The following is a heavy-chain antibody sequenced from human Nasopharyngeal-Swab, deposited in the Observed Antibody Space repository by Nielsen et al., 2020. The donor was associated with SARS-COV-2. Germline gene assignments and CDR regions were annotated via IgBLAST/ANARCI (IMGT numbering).Heavy chain of an antibody. CDR3: ARAGTTSPETPFDY. V-gene: IGHV4-38-2*02. CDR2: IYHSGST. D-gene: IGHD1-1*01. J-gene: IGHJ4*02. Sequence: WIRQPPGKGLEWIGSIYHSGSTNYNPSLKSRVTISVDKSKNQFSLKLSSVTAADTAVYYCARAGTTSPETPFDYWGQGTLVTVSS.